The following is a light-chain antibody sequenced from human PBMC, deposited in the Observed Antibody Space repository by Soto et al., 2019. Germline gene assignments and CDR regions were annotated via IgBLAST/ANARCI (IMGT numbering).Light chain of an antibody. CDR2: GAS. J-gene: IGKJ5*01. CDR3: QQPYSTPLT. CDR1: QLISNY. V-gene: IGKV1-39*01. Sequence: DIQMTQSPSSLSASVGDRVTITCRASQLISNYFNWYQQKPGNAPKLLIYGASSLQSGVPSRFSGSGSGTDFTLTISTLQPEDFATYYCQQPYSTPLTFGQGTRLEI.